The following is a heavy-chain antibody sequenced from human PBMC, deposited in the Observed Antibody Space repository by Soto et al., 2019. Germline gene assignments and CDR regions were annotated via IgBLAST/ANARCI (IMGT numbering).Heavy chain of an antibody. D-gene: IGHD4-17*01. Sequence: VQLVQSGGEVKKPGSSVKVSCKASGGSFNNDAINWVRQAPGQGLEWLGGIIPISEITEYAQKFQGRVILTANKTTVTASLELSSLRLENTALYYGASGDCGYYHSYSYGMAVGGHGTTVTVSS. CDR1: GGSFNNDA. CDR3: ASGDCGYYHSYSYGMAV. V-gene: IGHV1-69*17. J-gene: IGHJ6*02. CDR2: IIPISEIT.